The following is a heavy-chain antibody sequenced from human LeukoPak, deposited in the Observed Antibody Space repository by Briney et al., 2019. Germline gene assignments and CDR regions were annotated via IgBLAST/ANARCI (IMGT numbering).Heavy chain of an antibody. CDR2: IYSGGST. J-gene: IGHJ5*02. V-gene: IGHV3-53*01. Sequence: GGSLRLSCATSGFSVSANYMTWVRQVPGKGLEWVSLIYSGGSTSYTDSVKGRFTISRDNSKNTLYLQMNNLRAEGTALYYCVKIAGNSGWNSWFDPWGQGTLVTVSS. D-gene: IGHD6-19*01. CDR1: GFSVSANY. CDR3: VKIAGNSGWNSWFDP.